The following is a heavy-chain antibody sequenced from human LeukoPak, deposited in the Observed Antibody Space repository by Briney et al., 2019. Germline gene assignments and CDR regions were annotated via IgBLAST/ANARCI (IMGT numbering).Heavy chain of an antibody. CDR3: ARGYSYFDY. J-gene: IGHJ4*02. D-gene: IGHD2-21*01. V-gene: IGHV3-30*04. CDR2: ISYDGSNK. CDR1: GFTFSGYA. Sequence: GGSLRLSCAASGFTFSGYAMHWVRQAPGKGLEWVAVISYDGSNKYYADSVKGRFTISRDNSKNTLYLQMNSLRAEGTAVYYCARGYSYFDYWGREPWSPSPQ.